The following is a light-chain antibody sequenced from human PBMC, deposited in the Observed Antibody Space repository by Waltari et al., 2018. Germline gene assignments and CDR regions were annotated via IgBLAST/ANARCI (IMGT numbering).Light chain of an antibody. J-gene: IGLJ3*02. CDR3: SLYTTNTRV. V-gene: IGLV2-14*03. Sequence: QSSLTQPASVSGSPGQSITISCSRTSSDLRNVNCVSWYQQSPGKAPKLIIYDVTNRPSGVSDRFAGSTSVNTASLTIAGLQAEDEADYYCSLYTTNTRVFGGGTKLTVL. CDR2: DVT. CDR1: SSDLRNVNC.